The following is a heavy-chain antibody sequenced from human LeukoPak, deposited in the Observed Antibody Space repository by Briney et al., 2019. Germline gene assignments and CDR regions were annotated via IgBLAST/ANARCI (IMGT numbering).Heavy chain of an antibody. V-gene: IGHV3-23*01. J-gene: IGHJ4*02. CDR3: AKDGGLRFLEWLIPASYFDY. Sequence: GGSLRLSCAASGFTFSNYAMSWVRQAPGKGLEWVSAISGSGGSTYYADSVKGRFTISRDNSKNTLYLQMNSLRAEDTAVYYCAKDGGLRFLEWLIPASYFDYWGQGTLVTVSS. CDR2: ISGSGGST. CDR1: GFTFSNYA. D-gene: IGHD3-3*01.